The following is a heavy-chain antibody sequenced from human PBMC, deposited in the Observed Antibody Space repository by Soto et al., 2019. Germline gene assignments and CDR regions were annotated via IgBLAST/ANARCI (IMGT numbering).Heavy chain of an antibody. CDR2: ISGSGGST. V-gene: IGHV3-23*01. CDR3: ARRGSGSYYDY. CDR1: GFTFSSYA. D-gene: IGHD1-26*01. J-gene: IGHJ4*02. Sequence: EVPLLESGGGLVQPGGSLRLSCAASGFTFSSYAMRWVRQAPVKGLEWVSAISGSGGSTYYADSVQGRFTIARDNSKNTLYLQMNSLRAEDTAVYYCARRGSGSYYDYWGQGTLVTVSS.